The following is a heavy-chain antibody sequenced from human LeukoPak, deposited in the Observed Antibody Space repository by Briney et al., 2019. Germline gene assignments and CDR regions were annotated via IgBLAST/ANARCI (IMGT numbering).Heavy chain of an antibody. V-gene: IGHV4-34*01. CDR2: INHSGST. J-gene: IGHJ5*02. Sequence: SETLSLTCAVYGGSFSGYYWSWIRQPPGKGLEWIGEINHSGSTNYDPSLKSRVTISVDTSKNQFSLKLSSVTAADTAVYYCARGYGRVSSTGVVWFDPWGQGTLVTVSS. CDR3: ARGYGRVSSTGVVWFDP. D-gene: IGHD2-15*01. CDR1: GGSFSGYY.